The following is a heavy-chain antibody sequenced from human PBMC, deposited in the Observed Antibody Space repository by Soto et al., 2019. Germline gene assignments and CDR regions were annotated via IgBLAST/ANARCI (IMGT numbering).Heavy chain of an antibody. CDR2: INPNSGGT. CDR3: ARDSAYYYGSGSYYQYYYGMDV. Sequence: ASVKVSCKASGYTFTGYYMHWVRQVPGQGLEWMGWINPNSGGTNYAQKFQGWVTMTRDTSISTAYMELSRLRSDDTAVYYCARDSAYYYGSGSYYQYYYGMDVWGQGTTVTVSS. J-gene: IGHJ6*02. V-gene: IGHV1-2*04. D-gene: IGHD3-10*01. CDR1: GYTFTGYY.